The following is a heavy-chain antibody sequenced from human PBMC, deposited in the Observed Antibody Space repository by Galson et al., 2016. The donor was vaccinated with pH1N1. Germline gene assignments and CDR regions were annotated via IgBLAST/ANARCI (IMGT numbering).Heavy chain of an antibody. CDR1: GFTFEDFA. J-gene: IGHJ3*02. CDR3: VKDRAFYYDSSGYDYAFDI. Sequence: SLRLSCAASGFTFEDFALHWVRQGPGKGLELVSGISWNRGAIDYAESVKGRFTISRDNAKNSLYLQMDSLRAEDTALYYCVKDRAFYYDSSGYDYAFDIWGQGTMVTVAS. CDR2: ISWNRGAI. D-gene: IGHD3-22*01. V-gene: IGHV3-9*01.